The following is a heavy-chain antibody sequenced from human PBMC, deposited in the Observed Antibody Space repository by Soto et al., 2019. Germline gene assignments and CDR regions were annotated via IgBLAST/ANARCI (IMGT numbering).Heavy chain of an antibody. J-gene: IGHJ6*02. V-gene: IGHV4-30-4*01. CDR1: GGSISSGDYY. D-gene: IGHD2-8*01. CDR3: ARVGLPCSPGVCYSGRSGHGMDV. CDR2: IYYRGST. Sequence: QVQLQESGPGLVKPSQTMSPTCTVSGGSISSGDYYWSWIRQPPGKVMAWIGYIYYRGSTYYNPSLKSRVTISVDTSKNQFSRKLSSVTAADTAVYYCARVGLPCSPGVCYSGRSGHGMDVWGQGTTVTVSS.